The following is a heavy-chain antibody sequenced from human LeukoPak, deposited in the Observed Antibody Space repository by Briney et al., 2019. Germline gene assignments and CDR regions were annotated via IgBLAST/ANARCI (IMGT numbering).Heavy chain of an antibody. J-gene: IGHJ4*02. D-gene: IGHD3-3*01. Sequence: GGSLRLSCAASGFTFSSYGLHWVRQAPGKGLEWVAAVSYDGSNEYYADSVKGRFTISRDNSKNTLFLQMNSLRAEDTGVYYCAKDHYWSIDYWGRGTLVTVSS. CDR2: VSYDGSNE. V-gene: IGHV3-30*18. CDR3: AKDHYWSIDY. CDR1: GFTFSSYG.